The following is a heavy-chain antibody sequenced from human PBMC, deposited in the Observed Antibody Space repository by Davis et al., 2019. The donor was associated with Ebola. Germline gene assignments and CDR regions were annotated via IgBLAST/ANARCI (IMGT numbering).Heavy chain of an antibody. CDR1: GFTFSNYW. D-gene: IGHD3-22*01. CDR2: IKQDGSEK. CDR3: ARDKFYYDSSGYGYYYGMDV. Sequence: GESLKISCAASGFTFSNYWMSWVRQAPGKGLEWVANIKQDGSEKYYVDSVKGRFTISRDNAKNSLYLQMNSLRAEDTAVYYCARDKFYYDSSGYGYYYGMDVWGQGTTVTVSS. V-gene: IGHV3-7*03. J-gene: IGHJ6*02.